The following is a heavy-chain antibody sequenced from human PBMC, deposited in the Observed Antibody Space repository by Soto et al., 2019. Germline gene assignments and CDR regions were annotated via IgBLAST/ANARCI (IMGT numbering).Heavy chain of an antibody. CDR3: ARDFAYFDY. J-gene: IGHJ4*02. CDR2: VYHTGRT. D-gene: IGHD3-3*01. V-gene: IGHV4-61*01. Sequence: SETLSLTCTVSGGSFKSGSYSWSWIRQPPGKGLEWIGYVYHTGRTSYNPSLKSRVSISMDTSKNQFSLNLDSVTAADTAVYFCARDFAYFDYWRQGTLVTVSS. CDR1: GGSFKSGSYS.